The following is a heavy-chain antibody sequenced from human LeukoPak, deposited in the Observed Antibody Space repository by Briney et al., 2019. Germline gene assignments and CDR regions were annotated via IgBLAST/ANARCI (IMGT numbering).Heavy chain of an antibody. D-gene: IGHD3-10*01. J-gene: IGHJ5*02. V-gene: IGHV4-59*01. CDR2: IDYSGST. CDR3: ARDAAIGSGSYRFDP. CDR1: GDSISSYY. Sequence: SETLSLTCTVSGDSISSYYRTWIRQSPGKGLEWIGHIDYSGSTNYNPSLRSRVTISVDTSKNQFSLKLSYVTAADTAVYYCARDAAIGSGSYRFDPWGQGTLVTVSS.